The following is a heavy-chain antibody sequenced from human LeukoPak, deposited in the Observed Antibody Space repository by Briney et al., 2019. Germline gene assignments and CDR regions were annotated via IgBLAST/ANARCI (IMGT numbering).Heavy chain of an antibody. CDR2: ISSSSSTI. CDR1: GFIFSGYS. J-gene: IGHJ4*02. CDR3: ARDTADYDFWSGYYRGETFDY. V-gene: IGHV3-48*02. D-gene: IGHD3-3*01. Sequence: GGSLRLSCAASGFIFSGYSMNWVRQAPGKGLEWVSYISSSSSTIYYADSVKGRFTISRDNAKNSLYLQMNSLRDEDTAVYYCARDTADYDFWSGYYRGETFDYWGQGTLVTVSS.